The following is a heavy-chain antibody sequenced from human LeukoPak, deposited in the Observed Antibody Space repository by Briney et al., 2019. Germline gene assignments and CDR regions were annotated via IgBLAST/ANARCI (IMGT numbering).Heavy chain of an antibody. V-gene: IGHV4-34*01. D-gene: IGHD3-22*01. CDR1: GGSFSGYY. J-gene: IGHJ4*02. Sequence: SETLSLTCAVYGGSFSGYYWSWIRQPPGKGLEWIGEINHSGSTNYNPSLKSRVTISVDTSKNQFSLKLSSVTAADTAMYYCARVENAFDSSGYYFDYWGQGTLVTVSS. CDR2: INHSGST. CDR3: ARVENAFDSSGYYFDY.